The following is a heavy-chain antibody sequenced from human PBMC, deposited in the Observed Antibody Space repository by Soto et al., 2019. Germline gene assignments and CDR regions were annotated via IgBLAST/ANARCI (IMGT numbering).Heavy chain of an antibody. CDR1: GGSISSSSYY. Sequence: QLQLQESGPGLVKPSETLSLTCTVSGGSISSSSYYWGWIRQPPGKGLEWIGSIYYSGSTYYNPSLKSRVTISVATSKNQFSLKLSSVTAADTAVYYCARLGEAWKPHYYGSGSYTIGMDVWGQGTTVTVSS. CDR3: ARLGEAWKPHYYGSGSYTIGMDV. CDR2: IYYSGST. D-gene: IGHD3-10*01. J-gene: IGHJ6*02. V-gene: IGHV4-39*01.